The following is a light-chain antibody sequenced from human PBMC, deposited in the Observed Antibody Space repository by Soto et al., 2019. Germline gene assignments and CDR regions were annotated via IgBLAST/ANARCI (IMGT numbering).Light chain of an antibody. J-gene: IGKJ3*01. CDR1: QSVSSY. Sequence: EIVLTQSPATLSLSPGERATLSCRASQSVSSYLAWYQQKPGQAPRLLIYDASNRATGIPARFSGRGSGTDFTLTISSLEPEYFAVYYCQQGFTFGPGTKVDIK. CDR3: QQGFT. V-gene: IGKV3-11*01. CDR2: DAS.